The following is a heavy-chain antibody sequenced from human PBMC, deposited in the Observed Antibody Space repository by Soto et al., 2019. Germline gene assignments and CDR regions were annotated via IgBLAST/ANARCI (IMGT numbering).Heavy chain of an antibody. CDR2: IYYSGST. V-gene: IGHV4-59*01. J-gene: IGHJ4*02. D-gene: IGHD2-15*01. Sequence: QVQLQESGPGLVKPSETLSLTCTVSGGSISSYYWSWIRQPPGKGLEWIGYIYYSGSTNYNPSLKSRVTISVDTSKNQFSPKLSSVTAADTAVYYCARAPRGYCSGGSCYSGKPHTRPYYFDYWGQGTLVTVSS. CDR1: GGSISSYY. CDR3: ARAPRGYCSGGSCYSGKPHTRPYYFDY.